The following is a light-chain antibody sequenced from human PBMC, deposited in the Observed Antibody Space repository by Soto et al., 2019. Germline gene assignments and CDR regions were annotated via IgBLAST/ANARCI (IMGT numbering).Light chain of an antibody. CDR2: GAS. J-gene: IGKJ5*01. CDR1: QSVGTS. Sequence: QYPGTLPVTPGARANLSCRARQSVGTSLAWYQQTPAQAHRLLVYGASTRASGIPPRVIGTESGTEFTLTIRRLQSEDFAVYYGQQLNYWPRITFGQGTRLEI. CDR3: QQLNYWPRIT. V-gene: IGKV3-15*01.